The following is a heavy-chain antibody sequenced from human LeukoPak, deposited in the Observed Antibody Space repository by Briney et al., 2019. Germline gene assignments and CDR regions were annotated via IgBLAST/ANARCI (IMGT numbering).Heavy chain of an antibody. CDR1: GGSISNGDHY. D-gene: IGHD3-3*02. J-gene: IGHJ1*01. CDR2: IYYSGST. V-gene: IGHV4-61*08. Sequence: SETLSLTCTVSGGSISNGDHYWSWIRQHPGKGLEWIGHIYYSGSTNYNPSLKSRVTISVDTSKNQFSLKLSSVTAADTAVYYCARSNAFSRSFQHWGQGTLVTVSS. CDR3: ARSNAFSRSFQH.